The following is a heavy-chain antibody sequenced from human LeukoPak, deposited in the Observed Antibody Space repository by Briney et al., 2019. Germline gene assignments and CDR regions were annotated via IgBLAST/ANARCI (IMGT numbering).Heavy chain of an antibody. CDR2: IIPILGIA. CDR1: GGTFSSYA. CDR3: ARDADYGGNHNYYYGMDV. D-gene: IGHD4-23*01. V-gene: IGHV1-69*04. Sequence: SVKVSCKASGGTFSSYAISWVRQAPGQGLEWMGRIIPILGIANYAQKFQGRVTITADKSTSTAYMELSSLRSEDTAVYYCARDADYGGNHNYYYGMDVWGQGTTVTVSS. J-gene: IGHJ6*02.